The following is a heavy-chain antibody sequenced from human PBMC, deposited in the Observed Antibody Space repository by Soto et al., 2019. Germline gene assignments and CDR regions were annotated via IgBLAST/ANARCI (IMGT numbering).Heavy chain of an antibody. Sequence: EVQLVESGGGLVKPGGSLRLSCAASGFTFNSYSMNWVRQAPGKGLEWVSSINRSSSYIYYADSVKGRFTISRDNAKNSLYLQMNSLRAEDTAVYYCARGITMVRRGPYFDYWGEGTLVTVSS. CDR3: ARGITMVRRGPYFDY. D-gene: IGHD3-10*01. V-gene: IGHV3-21*01. CDR1: GFTFNSYS. CDR2: INRSSSYI. J-gene: IGHJ4*02.